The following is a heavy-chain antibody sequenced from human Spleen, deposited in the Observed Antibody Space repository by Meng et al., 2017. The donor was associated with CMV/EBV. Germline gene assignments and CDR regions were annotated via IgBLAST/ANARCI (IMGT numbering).Heavy chain of an antibody. D-gene: IGHD2-2*01. CDR2: IYYSGST. Sequence: IGGYYWSWIRQHPGKGLEWIGYIYYSGSTYYNPSLKSRVTISVDTSKNQFSLKLSSVTAADTAVYYCARVSRLVLPAATREFWFDPWGQGTLVTVSS. CDR3: ARVSRLVLPAATREFWFDP. J-gene: IGHJ5*02. V-gene: IGHV4-31*02. CDR1: IGGYY.